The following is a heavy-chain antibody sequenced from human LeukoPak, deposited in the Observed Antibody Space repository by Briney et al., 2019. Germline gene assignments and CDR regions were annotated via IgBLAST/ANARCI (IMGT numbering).Heavy chain of an antibody. J-gene: IGHJ4*02. D-gene: IGHD1-20*01. Sequence: ASVKVSFKASGYTSNNYYMNWVRQAPGQGLEWMGIINPSGGSTSYAQKFQGRVTMTRDTSTSTVYMELSSLRSEDTAVYYCARTYNWNDGYFDSWGQGTLVTVSS. V-gene: IGHV1-46*02. CDR1: GYTSNNYY. CDR2: INPSGGST. CDR3: ARTYNWNDGYFDS.